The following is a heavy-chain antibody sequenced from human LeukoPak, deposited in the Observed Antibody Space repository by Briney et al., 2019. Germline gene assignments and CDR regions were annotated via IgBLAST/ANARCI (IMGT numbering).Heavy chain of an antibody. Sequence: SETLSLTCSVSGGSISTYYWSWIRQSPGKGLEWIGYLYYSGSTNYNPSLKSRVTISVDTSNNQFSLKLSSVTAADTAVYYCAIEDSKNWYGWGAPWGQGTRVTVSS. CDR2: LYYSGST. V-gene: IGHV4-59*01. CDR1: GGSISTYY. CDR3: AIEDSKNWYGWGAP. D-gene: IGHD6-13*01. J-gene: IGHJ5*02.